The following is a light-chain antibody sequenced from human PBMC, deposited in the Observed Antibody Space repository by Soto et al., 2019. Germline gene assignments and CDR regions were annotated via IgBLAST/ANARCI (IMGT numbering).Light chain of an antibody. V-gene: IGKV1-5*01. J-gene: IGKJ1*01. CDR1: QSISSW. CDR3: QQTYTSTNS. CDR2: DVS. Sequence: DIQMTQSPSTLSASAGDRVTISCRGNQSISSWLAWYPQTQGQAPKVMIYDVSSLDSGVPSRFSGSGAGTECTLTISGLQPEDVGTDFCQQTYTSTNSFGQGTKVDI.